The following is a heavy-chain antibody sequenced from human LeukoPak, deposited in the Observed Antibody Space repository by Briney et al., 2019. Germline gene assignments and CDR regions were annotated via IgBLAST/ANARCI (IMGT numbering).Heavy chain of an antibody. CDR2: IWYDGSSK. Sequence: GGSLRLSCAASGFTFSSYWMHWVRQAPGKGLEWVAVIWYDGSSKYYADSVKGRFTISRDNSKNTLYLQMNSLRAEDTAVYYCARDYDFWSGYQLYFDYWGQGTLVTVSS. D-gene: IGHD3-3*01. J-gene: IGHJ4*02. CDR3: ARDYDFWSGYQLYFDY. CDR1: GFTFSSYW. V-gene: IGHV3-33*08.